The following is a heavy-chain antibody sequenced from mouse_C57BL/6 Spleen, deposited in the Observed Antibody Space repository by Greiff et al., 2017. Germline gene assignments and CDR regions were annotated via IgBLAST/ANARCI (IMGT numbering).Heavy chain of an antibody. D-gene: IGHD2-1*01. Sequence: QVHVKQPGAELVMPGASVKLSCKASGYTFTSYWMHWVKQRPGQGLEWIGEIDPSDSYTNYNQKFKGKSTLTVDKSSSTAYMQLSSLTSEDSAVYYCARRIYYGNYDYYAMDYWGQGTSVTVSS. CDR2: IDPSDSYT. V-gene: IGHV1-69*01. CDR1: GYTFTSYW. CDR3: ARRIYYGNYDYYAMDY. J-gene: IGHJ4*01.